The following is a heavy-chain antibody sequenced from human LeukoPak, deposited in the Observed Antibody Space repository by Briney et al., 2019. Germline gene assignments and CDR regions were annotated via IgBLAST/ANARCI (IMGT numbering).Heavy chain of an antibody. CDR2: IIPIFGTA. CDR3: AAPNGGDSSGYYHY. V-gene: IGHV1-69*05. D-gene: IGHD3-22*01. Sequence: SVKVSCKASGGTFSSYAISWVRQAPGQGLEWMGGIIPIFGTANYAQKFHGRVTITTDESTSTAYMELSSLRSEDTAVYYCAAPNGGDSSGYYHYWGQGTLVTVSS. J-gene: IGHJ4*02. CDR1: GGTFSSYA.